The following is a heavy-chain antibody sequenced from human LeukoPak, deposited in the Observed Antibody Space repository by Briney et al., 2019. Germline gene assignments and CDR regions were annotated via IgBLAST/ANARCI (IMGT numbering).Heavy chain of an antibody. D-gene: IGHD3-10*01. V-gene: IGHV3-23*01. CDR1: GFTFSSYA. CDR3: AKWLWFGELSPDFDY. CDR2: ISGSGGST. Sequence: GGSLRLSCAASGFTFSSYAMSWVRQAPEKGLEWVSAISGSGGSTYYADSVKGRFTISRDNSKNTLYLQMNSLRAEDTAVYYCAKWLWFGELSPDFDYWGQGTLVTVSS. J-gene: IGHJ4*02.